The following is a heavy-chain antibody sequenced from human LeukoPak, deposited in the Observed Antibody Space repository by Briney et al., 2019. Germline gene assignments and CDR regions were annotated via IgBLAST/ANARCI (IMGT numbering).Heavy chain of an antibody. CDR3: ARGDLYSSSWYN. J-gene: IGHJ4*02. CDR1: GGSISSGDYY. V-gene: IGHV4-30-4*08. CDR2: IYYSGST. Sequence: PSQTLSLTCTASGGSISSGDYYWSWIRQPPGKGLEWIGYIYYSGSTYYNPSLKSRVTISVDTSKNQFSLKLSSMSAADTAVYYCARGDLYSSSWYNWGQGTLVTVSS. D-gene: IGHD6-13*01.